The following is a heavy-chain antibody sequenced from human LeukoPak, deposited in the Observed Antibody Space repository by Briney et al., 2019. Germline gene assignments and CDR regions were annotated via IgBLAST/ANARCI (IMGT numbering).Heavy chain of an antibody. J-gene: IGHJ4*02. CDR1: GYTFTSYD. D-gene: IGHD3-16*02. Sequence: ASVKVSCKASGYTFTSYDINWVRQATGQGLEWMGWINPNSGNTGYAQNFQGRVNMTRNTSISTAYMELSSPRSEGTAVYFCARGVITDGYRPRSYYFEYWGQGALVTVSS. CDR2: INPNSGNT. V-gene: IGHV1-8*01. CDR3: ARGVITDGYRPRSYYFEY.